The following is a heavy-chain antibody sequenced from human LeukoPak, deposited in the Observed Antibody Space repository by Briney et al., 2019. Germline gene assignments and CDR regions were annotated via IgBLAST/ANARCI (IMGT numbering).Heavy chain of an antibody. CDR2: IYHSGST. D-gene: IGHD2-21*02. CDR1: GYSISSGFY. Sequence: PSETLSLTCAVSGYSISSGFYWDWIRQPPGKGLEWIGTIYHSGSTYYNPPLKSRVTISLDMSKNQSSLKLSSVTAADTAMYYCARQGPYCGGDCSNYLDFWGQGTLVTVSS. J-gene: IGHJ4*02. V-gene: IGHV4-38-2*01. CDR3: ARQGPYCGGDCSNYLDF.